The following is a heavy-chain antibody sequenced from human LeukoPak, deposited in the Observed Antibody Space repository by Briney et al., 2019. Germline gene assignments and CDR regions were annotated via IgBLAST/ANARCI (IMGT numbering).Heavy chain of an antibody. CDR2: IYTSGST. CDR1: GGSISGYY. Sequence: SETLSLTCTVSGGSISGYYWSWIRQPAGKGLEWIGRIYTSGSTNYNPSLKSRVTMSVDTSKNQFSLKLSSVTAADTAVYYCAGGQWLANFQHWGQGTLVTVSS. V-gene: IGHV4-4*07. J-gene: IGHJ1*01. CDR3: AGGQWLANFQH. D-gene: IGHD6-19*01.